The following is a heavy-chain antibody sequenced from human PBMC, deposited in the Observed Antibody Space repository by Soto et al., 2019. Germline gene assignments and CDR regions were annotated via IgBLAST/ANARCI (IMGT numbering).Heavy chain of an antibody. D-gene: IGHD1-26*01. J-gene: IGHJ4*02. V-gene: IGHV3-23*01. Sequence: EVQLLESGGGLVQPGGSLRLSCAASGFTFSSYAMTWVRQAPGKGLEWVSVISGGGDSTYYADSVKGRFTISRDNSKTTLYLQMNSLRAEDTALYYCARDLMIVGAFDSWGQGTLITVSS. CDR1: GFTFSSYA. CDR3: ARDLMIVGAFDS. CDR2: ISGGGDST.